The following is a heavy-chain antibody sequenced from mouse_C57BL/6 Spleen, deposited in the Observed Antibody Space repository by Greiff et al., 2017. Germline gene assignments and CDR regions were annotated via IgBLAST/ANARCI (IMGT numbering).Heavy chain of an antibody. J-gene: IGHJ4*01. CDR3: ASPITTVVPSY. Sequence: QVQLQQSGAELMKPGASVKLSCKATGYTFTGYWIEWVKQRPGHGLEWIGELLPGSGSTNYNEKFKGKATFTADTSSNTAYMQLSSLTTEDSAIYYCASPITTVVPSYWGQGTSVTVSS. D-gene: IGHD1-1*01. V-gene: IGHV1-9*01. CDR2: LLPGSGST. CDR1: GYTFTGYW.